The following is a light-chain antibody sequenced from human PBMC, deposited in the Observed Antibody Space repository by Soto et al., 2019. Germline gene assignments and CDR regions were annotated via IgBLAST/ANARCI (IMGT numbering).Light chain of an antibody. V-gene: IGLV2-14*01. CDR3: TSYTRTSSTTYF. CDR2: DVS. CDR1: SSDVGGYNY. Sequence: QSVLTQPASVSGSPGQSITISCTGTSSDVGGYNYVSWYQQHPGKAPKLMIYDVSNRPSGVSNRFSGSQSGNTASLTISGLQAEDEADYYCTSYTRTSSTTYFFGTGTKVTAL. J-gene: IGLJ1*01.